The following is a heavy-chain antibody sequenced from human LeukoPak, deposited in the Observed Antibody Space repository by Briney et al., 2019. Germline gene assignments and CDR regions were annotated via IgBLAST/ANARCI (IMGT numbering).Heavy chain of an antibody. D-gene: IGHD3-16*01. Sequence: GGSLRLSCAASGFTFSSYAMHCVRQAPGKGLEYVSTISTNGGRTYYANSVKGRFTISRDNSKNTVYLQMGSLRAEDMAVYYCARERRGDDAFDIWGQGTMVTVSS. CDR2: ISTNGGRT. V-gene: IGHV3-64*01. J-gene: IGHJ3*02. CDR3: ARERRGDDAFDI. CDR1: GFTFSSYA.